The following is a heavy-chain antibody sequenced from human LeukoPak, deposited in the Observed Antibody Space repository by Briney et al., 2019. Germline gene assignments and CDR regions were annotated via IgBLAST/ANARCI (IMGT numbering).Heavy chain of an antibody. J-gene: IGHJ4*02. CDR1: GFTFSSYA. CDR3: AKGGAPLRGGFDY. D-gene: IGHD1-26*01. CDR2: ISGSGGST. V-gene: IGHV3-23*01. Sequence: GGSLRLSCAASGFTFSSYAMSWVRQPPGKGLEWVSAISGSGGSTYYADSVKGRFTISRDNSKNTLYLQMNSLRAEDTAVYYCAKGGAPLRGGFDYWGQGTLVTVSS.